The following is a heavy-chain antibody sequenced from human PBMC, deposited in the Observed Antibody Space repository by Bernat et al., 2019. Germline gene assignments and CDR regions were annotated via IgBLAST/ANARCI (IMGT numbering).Heavy chain of an antibody. Sequence: QVQLVESGGGLVKPGGSLRRSCAASGFTFSDYYMSWIRQAPGKGLEWVSYISSSSSYTNYADSVKGRFTISRDNAKNSLYLQMNSLRAEDTAVYYCARRGDYDILTGYSLWYFDLWGRGTLVTVSS. CDR1: GFTFSDYY. J-gene: IGHJ2*01. CDR3: ARRGDYDILTGYSLWYFDL. D-gene: IGHD3-9*01. CDR2: ISSSSSYT. V-gene: IGHV3-11*05.